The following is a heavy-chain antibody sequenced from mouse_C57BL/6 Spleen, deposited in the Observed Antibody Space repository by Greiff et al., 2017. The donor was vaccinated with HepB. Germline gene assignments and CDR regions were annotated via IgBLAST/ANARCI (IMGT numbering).Heavy chain of an antibody. D-gene: IGHD2-1*01. V-gene: IGHV5-9*01. Sequence: EVKLVESGGGLVKPGGSLKLSCAASGFTFSSYTMSWVRQTPGKRLEWVATIGGGGGNTYYPDSVKGRFTFSRDTAKNTLYLQMSSLRSEDTALYDCARQGNPRHAMDYWGQGTSVTVSS. CDR3: ARQGNPRHAMDY. CDR1: GFTFSSYT. CDR2: IGGGGGNT. J-gene: IGHJ4*01.